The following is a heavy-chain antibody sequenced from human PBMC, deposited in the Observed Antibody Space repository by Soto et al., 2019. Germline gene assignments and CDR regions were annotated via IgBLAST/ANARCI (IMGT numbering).Heavy chain of an antibody. CDR1: GYIFTSYW. CDR2: IYPGDSDT. J-gene: IGHJ6*02. Sequence: ESQKISGKGCGYIFTSYWFGSVRHMPGKGLECMGSIYPGDSDTRYSPSFQCQVTISADKSISTAYLQWSSLKASDTAMYYCARTAAAGKYYNGLDVWGQGTTVTVS. V-gene: IGHV5-51*01. D-gene: IGHD6-13*01. CDR3: ARTAAAGKYYNGLDV.